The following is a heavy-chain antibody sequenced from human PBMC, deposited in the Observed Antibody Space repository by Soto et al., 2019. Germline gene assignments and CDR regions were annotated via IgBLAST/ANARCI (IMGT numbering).Heavy chain of an antibody. CDR3: SRQASDFWSGKPQYYMDV. CDR2: IRSKGNNYAT. Sequence: EVQLVESGGGLVQPGGSPKLSCAASGFTFSGSALHWVRQASGKGLEWVGRIRSKGNNYATAYGASLKGRFTISRDDSKNTAYLQMNSLNTEDTAVYYCSRQASDFWSGKPQYYMDVWGKGTTVTVSS. CDR1: GFTFSGSA. V-gene: IGHV3-73*01. D-gene: IGHD3-3*01. J-gene: IGHJ6*03.